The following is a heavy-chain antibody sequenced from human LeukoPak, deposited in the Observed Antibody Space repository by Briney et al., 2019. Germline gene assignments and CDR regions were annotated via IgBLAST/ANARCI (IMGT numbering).Heavy chain of an antibody. CDR3: ARDGGWLTRLVINDASDI. J-gene: IGHJ3*02. D-gene: IGHD3-9*01. V-gene: IGHV4-4*07. Sequence: SETLSLTCTVPAGSISSYYWSWIRQPAGKGLEWIGRIYTSGSTNYNPSLKSRVTMSVDTSKNQFSLKLSSVTAADTAVYYCARDGGWLTRLVINDASDIWGQGTMVTVSS. CDR2: IYTSGST. CDR1: AGSISSYY.